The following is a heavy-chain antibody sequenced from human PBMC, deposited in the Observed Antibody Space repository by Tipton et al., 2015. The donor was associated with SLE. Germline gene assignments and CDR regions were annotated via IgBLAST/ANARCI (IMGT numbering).Heavy chain of an antibody. CDR1: GGSFSGYY. V-gene: IGHV4-34*01. D-gene: IGHD3-16*01. Sequence: TLSLTCAVYGGSFSGYYWSWIRQPPGQGLEWIGEINHSGSTNYNPSLKSRVTISVDTSKNQFSLKLSSVTAADTVVYYCARGSRGIYGGALDIWGQGTMVTVSS. CDR2: INHSGST. J-gene: IGHJ3*02. CDR3: ARGSRGIYGGALDI.